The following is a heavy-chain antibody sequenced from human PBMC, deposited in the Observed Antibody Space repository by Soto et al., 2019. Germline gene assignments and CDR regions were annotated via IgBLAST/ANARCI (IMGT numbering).Heavy chain of an antibody. CDR1: GFTLSSYA. CDR2: ISDDTSNK. CDR3: AIGGDHGSYYYGVDV. J-gene: IGHJ6*02. V-gene: IGHV3-30-3*01. Sequence: QVQLVESGGGVVXPGRSLRLSCAASGFTLSSYAMHWVRQAPGKGLEWVALISDDTSNKYYADSVKGRFTISKDNSKNTRLLHMNSLRGEDTAVYYCAIGGDHGSYYYGVDVWGQGSTVTVSS. D-gene: IGHD4-17*01.